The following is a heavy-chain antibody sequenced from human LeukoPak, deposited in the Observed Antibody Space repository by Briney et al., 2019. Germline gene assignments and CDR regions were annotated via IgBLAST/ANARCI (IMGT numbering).Heavy chain of an antibody. CDR2: MSDDGSEK. CDR3: AKYYALGSSAWFDP. D-gene: IGHD3-10*01. J-gene: IGHJ5*02. Sequence: GGSLRLSCTSSGFTLSRFAMHWVRQAPGKGLEWLGHMSDDGSEKHYVDSVRGRFTISRDPSKNTLYLEMTSLRTEDTAVYYCAKYYALGSSAWFDPWGQGALVTVSS. CDR1: GFTLSRFA. V-gene: IGHV3-30-3*01.